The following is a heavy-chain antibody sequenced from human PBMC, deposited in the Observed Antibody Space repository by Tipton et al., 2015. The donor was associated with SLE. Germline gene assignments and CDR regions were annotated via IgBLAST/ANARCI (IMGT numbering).Heavy chain of an antibody. J-gene: IGHJ3*02. D-gene: IGHD1-1*01. Sequence: SLRLSCAASGFTFSDYYISWIRQAPGKGLEYVSAISSNGGSTYYADSVKGRFTISRDNSKNTLYLQMNSLRAEDTAVYYCAKEGDTTYAFDIWGQGTMVTVSS. CDR3: AKEGDTTYAFDI. V-gene: IGHV3-64*04. CDR1: GFTFSDYY. CDR2: ISSNGGST.